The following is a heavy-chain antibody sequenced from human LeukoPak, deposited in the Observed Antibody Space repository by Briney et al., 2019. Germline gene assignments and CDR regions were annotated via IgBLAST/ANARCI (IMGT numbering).Heavy chain of an antibody. V-gene: IGHV3-15*01. CDR2: IKSKTDGGTT. J-gene: IGHJ4*02. Sequence: GGSLRLSCAASGFTFSNAWMSWVRQAPGKGLEWVGRIKSKTDGGTTDYAAPVKGRFTISRDDSKNTLYLQMNSLKTEDTAVYYCTTGTQYDYVWGSYRSPYFDYWGQGTLVTVSS. D-gene: IGHD3-16*02. CDR3: TTGTQYDYVWGSYRSPYFDY. CDR1: GFTFSNAW.